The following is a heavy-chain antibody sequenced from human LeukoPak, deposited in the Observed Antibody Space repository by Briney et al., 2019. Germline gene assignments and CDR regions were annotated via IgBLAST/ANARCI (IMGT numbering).Heavy chain of an antibody. J-gene: IGHJ4*02. CDR1: GGTFSSYA. CDR3: ARDPGDTLTGQPAYYFDY. V-gene: IGHV1-69*13. D-gene: IGHD3-9*01. Sequence: SVKVSCKASGGTFSSYAISWVRQAPGQGLEWMGGIIPIFGTANYAQKFQGRVTITADESTSTAYMELSSLRSEDTAVYYCARDPGDTLTGQPAYYFDYWGQGTLVTVSS. CDR2: IIPIFGTA.